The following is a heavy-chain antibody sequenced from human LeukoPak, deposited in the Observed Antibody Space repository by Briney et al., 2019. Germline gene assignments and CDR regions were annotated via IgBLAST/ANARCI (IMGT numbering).Heavy chain of an antibody. D-gene: IGHD2-2*01. CDR1: GFTFRSYS. CDR3: ARGLVPAAVEFDY. Sequence: PGGSLRLSCADSGFTFRSYSMNWVRQAPGKGLECVSSISSSSKYVYYAVSVKGRFTISRDNAKNSLLLQMNSLRAEDTATYYCARGLVPAAVEFDYWGQGTLVTVSS. V-gene: IGHV3-21*01. J-gene: IGHJ4*02. CDR2: ISSSSKYV.